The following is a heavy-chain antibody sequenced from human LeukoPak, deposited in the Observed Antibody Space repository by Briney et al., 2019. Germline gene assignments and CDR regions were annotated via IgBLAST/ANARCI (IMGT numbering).Heavy chain of an antibody. CDR3: ARLTHSYYSDTSGYYPYYYMDV. Sequence: SETLSLTCTVSAGSISSIDYYWGWIRQSPGKGLEWIGRISYSENTYYNPSLKSRVTISVDTSKNHFSLRLSSVTAADTAVYYCARLTHSYYSDTSGYYPYYYMDVWGKGTRVTVSS. J-gene: IGHJ6*03. CDR1: AGSISSIDYY. D-gene: IGHD3-22*01. CDR2: ISYSENT. V-gene: IGHV4-39*02.